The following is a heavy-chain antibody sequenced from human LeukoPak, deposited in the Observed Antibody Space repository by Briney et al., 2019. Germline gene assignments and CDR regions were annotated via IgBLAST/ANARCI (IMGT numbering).Heavy chain of an antibody. Sequence: GGSLRLSCAASGFTFSSCAMHWVRQAPGKGLEWVAVISYDGSNKYYADSVKGRFTISRDNSKNTLYLQMNSLRAEDTAVYYCARGHSSSSSGLSYWGQGTLVTVSS. V-gene: IGHV3-30-3*01. D-gene: IGHD6-6*01. CDR1: GFTFSSCA. CDR2: ISYDGSNK. J-gene: IGHJ4*02. CDR3: ARGHSSSSSGLSY.